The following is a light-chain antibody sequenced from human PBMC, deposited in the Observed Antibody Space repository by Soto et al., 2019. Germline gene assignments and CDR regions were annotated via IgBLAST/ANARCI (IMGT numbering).Light chain of an antibody. V-gene: IGLV1-44*01. CDR3: AAWDGSLNGWV. CDR1: SSNIGSNT. Sequence: QAVVTQAPSASGTPGQRVTISCSGSSSNIGSNTVSWYQQVPGTAPKLLIYSNDQRPSGVPDRFSGSKSGTSASLAIGGLQSEDEADYYCAAWDGSLNGWVFGGGTKLTGL. CDR2: SND. J-gene: IGLJ2*01.